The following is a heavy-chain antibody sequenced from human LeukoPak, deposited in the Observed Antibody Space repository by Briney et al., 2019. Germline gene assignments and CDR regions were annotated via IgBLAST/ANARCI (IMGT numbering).Heavy chain of an antibody. J-gene: IGHJ5*02. Sequence: SVKVSCKAAGGTFSTFPVSWVRQAPGQGLEWVGGIIPIFGATTYAQNFQDRVTITADESTGTAYMELSSLTSDDTAVYYCARVPPYCPTTSCYAPFDHWGQGTLVTVSS. V-gene: IGHV1-69*13. D-gene: IGHD2-2*01. CDR1: GGTFSTFP. CDR2: IIPIFGAT. CDR3: ARVPPYCPTTSCYAPFDH.